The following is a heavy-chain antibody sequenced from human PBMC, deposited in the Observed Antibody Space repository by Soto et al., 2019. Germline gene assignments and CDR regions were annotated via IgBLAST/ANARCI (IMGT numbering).Heavy chain of an antibody. Sequence: QLHLQESGPGLVKPSETLSLTCAVSGGSISSADYFWGWIRQPPGKGLEWIGSIYYSGTTYYKPSLKSRVTMSVDRSKNQFSLKLSSVTAADTAVYYCAREYAGFGKFDHWGQGTLFTVSS. J-gene: IGHJ4*02. CDR1: GGSISSADYF. CDR3: AREYAGFGKFDH. V-gene: IGHV4-39*02. D-gene: IGHD3-10*01. CDR2: IYYSGTT.